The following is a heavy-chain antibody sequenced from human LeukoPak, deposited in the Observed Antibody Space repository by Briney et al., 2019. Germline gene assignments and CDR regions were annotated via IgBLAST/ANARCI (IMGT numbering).Heavy chain of an antibody. CDR1: GFTFSSYG. V-gene: IGHV3-30*02. CDR2: IRYDGSNK. J-gene: IGHJ4*02. Sequence: GGSLRLSCAASGFTFSSYGMHWVRQAPGKGLEWVAFIRYDGSNKFYVDSVKGRFTISRDNSKNTLYLQMNSLRAEDTALYYCAKPLGGNYPQPFDYWGQGTLVTVSS. CDR3: AKPLGGNYPQPFDY. D-gene: IGHD1-26*01.